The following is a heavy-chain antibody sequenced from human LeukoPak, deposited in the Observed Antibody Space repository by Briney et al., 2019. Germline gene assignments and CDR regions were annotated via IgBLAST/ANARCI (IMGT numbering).Heavy chain of an antibody. Sequence: TGGSLRLSCAASGFTFASYAMSWVRQTAGKGLEWVSVVIGIVGSTDYADSVKGRFTISRDNSKNTLYLQMNSLRVDDTAIYYCVKGAYDYLEVGYFDYWGQGTLVTVSS. J-gene: IGHJ4*02. D-gene: IGHD3-16*01. CDR1: GFTFASYA. V-gene: IGHV3-23*01. CDR2: VIGIVGST. CDR3: VKGAYDYLEVGYFDY.